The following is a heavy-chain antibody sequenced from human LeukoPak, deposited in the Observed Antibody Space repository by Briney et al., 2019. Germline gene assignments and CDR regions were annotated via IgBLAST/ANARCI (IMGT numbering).Heavy chain of an antibody. CDR3: AKASLIVVVTLTPFDY. J-gene: IGHJ4*02. CDR2: ISGCGGST. CDR1: GSPFSSIS. D-gene: IGHD3-22*01. Sequence: GGSLGLPWAASGSPFSSISLRGATRPPGRGWEGGSAISGCGGSTYYADSVKGRFTISRDNSKNTLYLQMNSLRAEDTAMYYCAKASLIVVVTLTPFDYWGQGTLVTVSS. V-gene: IGHV3-23*01.